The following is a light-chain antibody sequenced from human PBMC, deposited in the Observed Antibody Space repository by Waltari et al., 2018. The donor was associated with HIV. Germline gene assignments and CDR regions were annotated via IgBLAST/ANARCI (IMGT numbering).Light chain of an antibody. J-gene: IGLJ3*02. V-gene: IGLV3-21*02. Sequence: SYVLTQPPSVSVAPGQTARVTCEGDRIESKSVNWYQQKPGQAPVLVVYDDSDRPSGIPEGFSGSNSGNTATLAISRAEAGDEADFDCQVWHSGSDHWVFGGGTKLTVL. CDR2: DDS. CDR3: QVWHSGSDHWV. CDR1: RIESKS.